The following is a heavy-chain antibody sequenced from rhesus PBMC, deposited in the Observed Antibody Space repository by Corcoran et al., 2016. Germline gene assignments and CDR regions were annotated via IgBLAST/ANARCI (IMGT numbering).Heavy chain of an antibody. V-gene: IGHV4S9*01. CDR1: GGSLSDYYY. D-gene: IGHD1-32*01. Sequence: QVQLQESGPGLVKPSETLSLTCAVPGGSLSDYYYWTWIRQPPGKGLEWIGHIYGYTASTYYNPSLKSRVSVSKDTSKNQFFLKLNSVTAADTAVYYCARGGIGTPSFDYWGQGVLVTVSS. CDR3: ARGGIGTPSFDY. CDR2: IYGYTAST. J-gene: IGHJ4*01.